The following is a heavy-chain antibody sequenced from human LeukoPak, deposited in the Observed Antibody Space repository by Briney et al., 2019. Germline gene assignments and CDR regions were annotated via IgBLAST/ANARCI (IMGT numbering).Heavy chain of an antibody. CDR3: ARDENGYVWGSFRA. CDR1: GGSISSGSYY. D-gene: IGHD3-16*02. CDR2: IYTSGST. V-gene: IGHV4-61*02. Sequence: SETLSLTCTVSGGSISSGSYYWSWIRQPAGKGLEWIGRIYTSGSTNYNPSLKSRVTISVDTSKNQFSLKLSSVTAADTAVYYCARDENGYVWGSFRAWGQGTLVTVSS. J-gene: IGHJ5*02.